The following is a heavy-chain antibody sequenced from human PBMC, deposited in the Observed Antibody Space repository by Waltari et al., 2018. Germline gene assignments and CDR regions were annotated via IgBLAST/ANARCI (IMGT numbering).Heavy chain of an antibody. CDR2: INHSGST. CDR1: GGSFSGYY. D-gene: IGHD3-16*02. J-gene: IGHJ5*02. Sequence: QVQLQQWGAGLLTPSETLSLTCAVYGGSFSGYYWSWIRQPPGKGLEWIGEINHSGSTNYNPSLKSRVTISVDTSKNQFSLKLSSVTAADTAVYYCARASLYDYVWGSYRTNWFDPWGQGTLVTVSS. CDR3: ARASLYDYVWGSYRTNWFDP. V-gene: IGHV4-34*01.